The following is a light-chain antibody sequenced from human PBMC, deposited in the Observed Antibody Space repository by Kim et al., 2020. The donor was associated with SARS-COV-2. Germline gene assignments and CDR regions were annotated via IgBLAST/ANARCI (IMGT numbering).Light chain of an antibody. CDR2: GNN. CDR3: AAWDDSLSGPV. CDR1: RSTIGINY. Sequence: GQGFTSACSRGRSTIGINYGYWYHQPPGTAPKLLIYGNNHRPSGVPDRFSGSKSGTSASLAISGLRSEDEADYYCAAWDDSLSGPVFGGGAQLTVL. J-gene: IGLJ3*02. V-gene: IGLV1-47*01.